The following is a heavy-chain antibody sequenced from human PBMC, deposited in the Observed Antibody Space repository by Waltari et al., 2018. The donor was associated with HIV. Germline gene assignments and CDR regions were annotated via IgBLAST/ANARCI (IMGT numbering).Heavy chain of an antibody. J-gene: IGHJ5*02. D-gene: IGHD3-9*01. V-gene: IGHV1-2*02. Sequence: QVQLVQSGAEVKKPGASVKVSCKASGYTFTTYYIHWVRQAPGQGLEWMGWMNPNSGGTNDPQKFKGRVTMTRDTSIKTAYLQLSGLTSDDTALYWCSRGGTILTGYYPSGVSWGQGTPVTVSS. CDR2: MNPNSGGT. CDR3: SRGGTILTGYYPSGVS. CDR1: GYTFTTYY.